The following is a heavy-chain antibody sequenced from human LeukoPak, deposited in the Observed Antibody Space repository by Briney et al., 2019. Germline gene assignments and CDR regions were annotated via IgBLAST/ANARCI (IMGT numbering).Heavy chain of an antibody. CDR3: ARGVSNTRGDWLDP. D-gene: IGHD6-6*01. V-gene: IGHV6-1*01. Sequence: PSQTLSLTCAISGDSVSSNTAAWNWVRQSPSSGLEWLGRTYYRSKWYNDYALSLRGRITINPDTSTNQFSLQLNSVTPEDTAVYYCARGVSNTRGDWLDPWGQGALVTVSS. CDR1: GDSVSSNTAA. J-gene: IGHJ5*02. CDR2: TYYRSKWYN.